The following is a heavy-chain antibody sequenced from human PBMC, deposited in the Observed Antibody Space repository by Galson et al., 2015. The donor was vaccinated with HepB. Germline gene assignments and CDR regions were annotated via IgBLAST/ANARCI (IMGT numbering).Heavy chain of an antibody. CDR3: ARRFTNWDAFDI. CDR2: ISHGGST. CDR1: GGSINGGGSS. D-gene: IGHD1-1*01. V-gene: IGHV4-30-2*01. Sequence: TLSLTCAVSGGSINGGGSSWSWIRQPVGKGLEWIGYISHGGSTSYNPSLWSRVTISVDRSKNQFSLKLSSMTAADTAVYYCARRFTNWDAFDIWGQGTMVTVSS. J-gene: IGHJ3*02.